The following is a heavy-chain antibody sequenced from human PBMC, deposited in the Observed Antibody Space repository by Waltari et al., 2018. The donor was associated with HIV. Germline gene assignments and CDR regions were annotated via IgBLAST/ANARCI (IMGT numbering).Heavy chain of an antibody. CDR1: GRSFSGYF. CDR2: IKHSGSS. D-gene: IGHD4-17*01. V-gene: IGHV4-34*01. Sequence: QVQLQQRGAALLRPSETLSPTCAVYGRSFSGYFWSWIRQPPGKGLEWMGEIKHSGSSNYNPSLKSRVTISVDTSKNQFSLRLRSVTAADTAVYYCARDSVPSFDYGDYYYYGMDVWSQGTTVTVSS. CDR3: ARDSVPSFDYGDYYYYGMDV. J-gene: IGHJ6*01.